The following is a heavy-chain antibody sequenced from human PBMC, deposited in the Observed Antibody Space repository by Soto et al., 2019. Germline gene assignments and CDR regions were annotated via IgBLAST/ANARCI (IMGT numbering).Heavy chain of an antibody. D-gene: IGHD6-6*01. CDR1: VFSIISFCYS. CDR3: ARYPRADRNYKCLEH. V-gene: IGHV4-30-2*01. Sequence: SSDTLSLTCSFSVFSIISFCYSLSFIRQPPGKGLEWIGYIYHDGGTYYNPSLKSRVTISVDRSENQFSLKLSSVTAADTAVYYCARYPRADRNYKCLEHWGKRTLVNVSS. CDR2: IYHDGGT. J-gene: IGHJ4*02.